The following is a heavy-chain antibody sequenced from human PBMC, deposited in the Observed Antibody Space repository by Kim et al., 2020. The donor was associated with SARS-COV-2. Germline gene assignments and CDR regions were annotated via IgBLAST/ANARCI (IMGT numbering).Heavy chain of an antibody. CDR3: VSLGGDGSFDY. J-gene: IGHJ4*02. CDR2: T. V-gene: IGHV1-18*01. Sequence: TNYAQKLQGRVTMTTDTSTSKAYMGLRSLRSDDTAVYYCVSLGGDGSFDYWGQGTLVTVSS. D-gene: IGHD3-10*01.